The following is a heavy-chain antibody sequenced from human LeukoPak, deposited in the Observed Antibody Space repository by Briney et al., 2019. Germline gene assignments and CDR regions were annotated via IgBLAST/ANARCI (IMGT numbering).Heavy chain of an antibody. J-gene: IGHJ4*02. Sequence: SETLSLTCTVSGDSISSSNHYWTWIRQLPGKGLEWIGYIYYSGTTYYNPSLEGRVTILVDTSRNQFSLRLSSVTAADTAVYYCARDYSGYDFLDYWGQGTLVTVSS. CDR2: IYYSGTT. V-gene: IGHV4-31*03. CDR3: ARDYSGYDFLDY. D-gene: IGHD5-12*01. CDR1: GDSISSSNHY.